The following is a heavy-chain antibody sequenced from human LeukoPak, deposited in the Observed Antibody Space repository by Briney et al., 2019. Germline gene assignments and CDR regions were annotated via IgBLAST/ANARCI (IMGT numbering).Heavy chain of an antibody. Sequence: SETLSLTCTVSGGSVRSYYWSWIRQPPGEGLEWIAYIHNTGSANYNPSLKSRVTISLDTSKNGFSLKLTSVTAADTAVYYCVRDWEGFNFDIWGQGTMVTVSS. CDR3: VRDWEGFNFDI. CDR2: IHNTGSA. V-gene: IGHV4-59*02. J-gene: IGHJ3*02. D-gene: IGHD1-26*01. CDR1: GGSVRSYY.